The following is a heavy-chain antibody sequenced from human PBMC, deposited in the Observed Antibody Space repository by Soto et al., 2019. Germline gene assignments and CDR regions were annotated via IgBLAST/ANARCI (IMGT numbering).Heavy chain of an antibody. Sequence: QVQLVESGGGVVQRGRSLRLSCAASGFTFSSYAMHWVRQAPGKGLEWVAVISYDGSNKYYADSVKGRFTISRDNSKNTLYLQMNSLRAEDTAVYYCARIPRYYDSSGYHEAFDIWGQGTMVTVSS. D-gene: IGHD3-22*01. V-gene: IGHV3-30-3*01. CDR2: ISYDGSNK. J-gene: IGHJ3*02. CDR1: GFTFSSYA. CDR3: ARIPRYYDSSGYHEAFDI.